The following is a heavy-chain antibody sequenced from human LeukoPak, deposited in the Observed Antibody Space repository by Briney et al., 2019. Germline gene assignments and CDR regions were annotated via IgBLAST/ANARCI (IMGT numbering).Heavy chain of an antibody. CDR1: GXSISSGDDY. Sequence: PSETLSLTCTVSGXSISSGDDYWTWIRQPPGKGLEWIGYIYYSGSTNYNPSLKSRVTVSVDTSKSQFSLRLTSVTAADTAVYYCARHADYGGYLDYWGQGTLVTVSS. CDR2: IYYSGST. CDR3: ARHADYGGYLDY. D-gene: IGHD4-23*01. J-gene: IGHJ4*02. V-gene: IGHV4-61*08.